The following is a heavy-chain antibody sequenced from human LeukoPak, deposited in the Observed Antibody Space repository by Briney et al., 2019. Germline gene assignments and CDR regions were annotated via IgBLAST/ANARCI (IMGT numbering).Heavy chain of an antibody. V-gene: IGHV3-48*03. Sequence: GGSLRLSCAASGFTFSSYEMNWVRQAPGKGLEWVSYIDDSASTIYYADSVKGRFTISRDNAKNSLYLQMNSLRAEDTAIYYCATYRQVLLPFESWGQGTLVTVSS. J-gene: IGHJ4*02. CDR3: ATYRQVLLPFES. CDR1: GFTFSSYE. CDR2: IDDSASTI. D-gene: IGHD2-8*02.